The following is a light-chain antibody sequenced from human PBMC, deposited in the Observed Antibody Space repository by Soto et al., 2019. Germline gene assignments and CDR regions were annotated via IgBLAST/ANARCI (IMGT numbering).Light chain of an antibody. V-gene: IGLV2-14*01. CDR2: EVT. Sequence: QSVLTQPASVSGSPGQSITISCTGTSSDVGGYNYVSWYQQHPGQAPKLMIYEVTNRPSGVSNRFSGSRSGNTASPTISGLQPEDEADYYCASYTSSSTRVFGTGTKVTVL. J-gene: IGLJ1*01. CDR3: ASYTSSSTRV. CDR1: SSDVGGYNY.